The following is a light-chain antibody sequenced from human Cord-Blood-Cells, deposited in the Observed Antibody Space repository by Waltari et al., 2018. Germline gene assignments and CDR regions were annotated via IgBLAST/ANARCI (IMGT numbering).Light chain of an antibody. CDR3: QQYNNWPRT. CDR2: GAS. V-gene: IGKV3-15*01. J-gene: IGKJ1*01. CDR1: QRVSSN. Sequence: EIVMTQSPATLSVSPGERATLSCRASQRVSSNLAWYQQKPGQAPRLLIYGASTSATGIPARFSGSRSVTEFTLTISSLQSEDFAVYDCQQYNNWPRTFGQGTKVEIK.